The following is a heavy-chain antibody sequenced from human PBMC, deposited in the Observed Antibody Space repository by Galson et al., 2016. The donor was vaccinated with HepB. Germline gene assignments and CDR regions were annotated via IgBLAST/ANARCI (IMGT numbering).Heavy chain of an antibody. CDR3: TLYTYGRVDY. CDR1: GFTFSNAW. J-gene: IGHJ4*02. V-gene: IGHV3-15*01. Sequence: SLRLSCAASGFTFSNAWMSWVRQAPGKGLEWVGRINTKTDGGTTEYAAPVKGRLTISRDDSKNTVDLQMNSLKTEDTAVYYCTLYTYGRVDYWGQGTLVTVSS. CDR2: INTKTDGGTT. D-gene: IGHD5-18*01.